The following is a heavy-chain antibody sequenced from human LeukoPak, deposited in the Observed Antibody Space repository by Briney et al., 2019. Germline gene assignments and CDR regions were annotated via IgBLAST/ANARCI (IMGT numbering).Heavy chain of an antibody. CDR1: GGSISSYY. CDR3: ARGSVSLLRYFDWLLYGFDY. J-gene: IGHJ4*02. D-gene: IGHD3-9*01. Sequence: SETLSLTCTVSGGSISSYYWRWIRQPPETGLAWLGYIYYSGSTNYNSSLKSRVTISVDTSKNQFSLKLSSVTAADTAVYYCARGSVSLLRYFDWLLYGFDYWGQGTLVTVSS. CDR2: IYYSGST. V-gene: IGHV4-59*01.